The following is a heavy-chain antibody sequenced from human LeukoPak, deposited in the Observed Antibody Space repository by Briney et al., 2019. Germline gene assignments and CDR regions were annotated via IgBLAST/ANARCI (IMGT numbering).Heavy chain of an antibody. CDR2: IYSGGST. V-gene: IGHV3-53*01. D-gene: IGHD5-12*01. CDR3: ARLRGYSGYDYFDY. Sequence: PGGSLRLSCAASGFTVSSNYMSWVRQAPGKGLEWVSVIYSGGSTYYADSVKGRFTISRDNSKNTLYLQMNSLRAEDTAVYYCARLRGYSGYDYFDYWGQGTLVTVSS. CDR1: GFTVSSNY. J-gene: IGHJ4*02.